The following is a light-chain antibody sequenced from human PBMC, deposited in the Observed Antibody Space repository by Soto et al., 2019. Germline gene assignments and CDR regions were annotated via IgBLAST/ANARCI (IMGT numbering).Light chain of an antibody. CDR2: AAS. J-gene: IGKJ3*01. V-gene: IGKV1-33*01. CDR3: QQYDNLPLFT. Sequence: DILMTQSPSSLSASVGDRVTVTCRASQSIGSHLNWYQQKPGKAPKLLIYAASTLQSGVPSRFSGSRSGTDFTLTISSLQPEDIATYYCQQYDNLPLFTFGPGTKVDIK. CDR1: QSIGSH.